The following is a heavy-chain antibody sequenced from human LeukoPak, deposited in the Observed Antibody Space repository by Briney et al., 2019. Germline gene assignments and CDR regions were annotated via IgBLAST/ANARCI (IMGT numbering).Heavy chain of an antibody. CDR2: IYYSGST. CDR3: AREGARYYYGSGSYYTT. CDR1: GGSISSYY. J-gene: IGHJ5*02. V-gene: IGHV4-59*01. Sequence: PSETLSLTSTVSGGSISSYYWSWIRQPPGKGLEWIGYIYYSGSTNYNPSLKSRVTISVDTSKNQFSLKLSSVTAADTAVYYCAREGARYYYGSGSYYTTWGQGTLVTVSS. D-gene: IGHD3-10*01.